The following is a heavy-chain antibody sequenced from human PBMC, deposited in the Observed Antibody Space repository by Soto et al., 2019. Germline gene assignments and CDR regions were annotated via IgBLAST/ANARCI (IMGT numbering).Heavy chain of an antibody. D-gene: IGHD3-10*01. J-gene: IGHJ4*02. CDR3: ARGRGEPHFDY. Sequence: PSETLSLTCAVYGGSFSGYYWSWIRQPPGKGLEWIGEINHSGSTNYNPSLKSRVTISVDTSKNQFSLKLSSVTAADTAVYYCARGRGEPHFDYWGQGTLVTVSS. CDR2: INHSGST. V-gene: IGHV4-34*01. CDR1: GGSFSGYY.